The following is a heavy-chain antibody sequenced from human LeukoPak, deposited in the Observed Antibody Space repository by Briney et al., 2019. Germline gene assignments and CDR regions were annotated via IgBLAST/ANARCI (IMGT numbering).Heavy chain of an antibody. Sequence: SVKVSCKASGGTFSSYAISWVRQAPGQGLEWMGGIIPIFGTANYAQKFQGRVTITTDESTSTAYMELSSLRSEDTAVYYCARAYYDFWSGRETPYYYYYYMDVWGKGTAVTVSS. J-gene: IGHJ6*03. CDR1: GGTFSSYA. V-gene: IGHV1-69*05. D-gene: IGHD3-3*01. CDR3: ARAYYDFWSGRETPYYYYYYMDV. CDR2: IIPIFGTA.